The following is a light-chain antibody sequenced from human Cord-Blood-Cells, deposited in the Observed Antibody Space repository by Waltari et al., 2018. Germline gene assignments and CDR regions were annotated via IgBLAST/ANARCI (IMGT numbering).Light chain of an antibody. Sequence: EIVLTQSPATMSXPQGERAPLSCRSSQSVSSYLAWYQQKPGQAPRLLIYDASNRATGIPARFSGSGSGTDFTLTISSLEPEDFAVYYCQQRSNWPITFGPGTKVDIK. V-gene: IGKV3-11*01. CDR3: QQRSNWPIT. CDR2: DAS. J-gene: IGKJ3*01. CDR1: QSVSSY.